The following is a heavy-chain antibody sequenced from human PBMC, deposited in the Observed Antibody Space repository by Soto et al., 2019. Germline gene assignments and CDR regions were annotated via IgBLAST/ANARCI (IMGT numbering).Heavy chain of an antibody. V-gene: IGHV3-30-3*01. D-gene: IGHD3-3*01. CDR1: GFTFISYA. J-gene: IGHJ4*02. CDR3: ARDSPVLRFLEWLLGYFDY. CDR2: ISYDGSNK. Sequence: GGSLRLSCAASGFTFISYAIHFFRQSPFKWREWVAVISYDGSNKYYADSVKGRFTISRDNSKNTLYLQMNSLRAEDTAVYYCARDSPVLRFLEWLLGYFDYWGQGTLVTVSS.